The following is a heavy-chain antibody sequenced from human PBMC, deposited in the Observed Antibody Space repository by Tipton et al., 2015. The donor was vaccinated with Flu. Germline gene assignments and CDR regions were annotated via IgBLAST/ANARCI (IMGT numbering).Heavy chain of an antibody. CDR1: GGFISSYY. V-gene: IGHV4-4*08. D-gene: IGHD4-11*01. CDR2: ICPGSP. J-gene: IGHJ5*01. CDR3: ARRDFSNYVSEPRNWFDF. Sequence: TLSLTCTVSGGFISSYYWNWIRQPPGKGLEWIGNICPGSPYYNPSLRSRVTISIARSKAQFSLKLTSVTAADTAVYFCARRDFSNYVSEPRNWFDFWGQGTLVTVSS.